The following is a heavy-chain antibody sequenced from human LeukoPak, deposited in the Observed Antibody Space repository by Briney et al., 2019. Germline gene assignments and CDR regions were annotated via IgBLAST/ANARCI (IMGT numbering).Heavy chain of an antibody. D-gene: IGHD2-2*01. V-gene: IGHV3-30*02. CDR3: ARGMGDYQLLKNFDY. J-gene: IGHJ4*02. CDR2: IHHDGSHT. Sequence: GGSLRLSCAASGFTFSTYGMHWVRQAPGKGLEWVTYIHHDGSHTHYADSVKGRFTISRDNSKSTLHLQMNSLRTEDTAVYYCARGMGDYQLLKNFDYWGQGTLVTVSS. CDR1: GFTFSTYG.